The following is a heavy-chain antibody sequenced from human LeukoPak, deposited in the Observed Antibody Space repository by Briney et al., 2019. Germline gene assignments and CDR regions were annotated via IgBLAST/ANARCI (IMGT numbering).Heavy chain of an antibody. D-gene: IGHD4-17*01. CDR1: EFTFSSYS. V-gene: IGHV3-21*01. CDR2: ISTSSSYI. Sequence: GGSLRLSCAASEFTFSSYSMNWVRQAPGKGLEWVSSISTSSSYIYYADSVKGRFTISRDNAKNSLYLQMNSLRAEDTTVYYCAREGYGDYYYYYGMDVWGQGTTVTVSS. J-gene: IGHJ6*02. CDR3: AREGYGDYYYYYGMDV.